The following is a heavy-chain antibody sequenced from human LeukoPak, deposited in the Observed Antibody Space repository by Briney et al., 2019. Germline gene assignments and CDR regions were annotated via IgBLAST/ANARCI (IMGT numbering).Heavy chain of an antibody. D-gene: IGHD3-22*01. CDR2: IPHSGST. J-gene: IGHJ3*02. CDR1: GGSISSSY. Sequence: PSETLSLTCTVSGGSISSSYWSWIRQPPGRGLEWIGYIPHSGSTNYKPSLKSRVSISVDTSKNQFSLKLTSVTAADTAIYYCARGYYDARGDSNPFDIWGQGTMVTVSS. CDR3: ARGYYDARGDSNPFDI. V-gene: IGHV4-59*01.